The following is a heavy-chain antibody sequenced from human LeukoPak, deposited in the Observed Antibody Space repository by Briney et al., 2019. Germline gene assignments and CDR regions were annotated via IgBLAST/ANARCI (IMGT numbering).Heavy chain of an antibody. J-gene: IGHJ3*02. CDR1: GFTFSSYA. D-gene: IGHD4-17*01. CDR3: GMTTGRVGAFDI. V-gene: IGHV3-64D*09. CDR2: ISSNGGST. Sequence: PGRSLRLSCSASGFTFSSYAMHWVRQAPGKGLEYVSAISSNGGSTYYADSVKGRFTISRDSSKNTLYLQMSSLRAEDTAVYYCGMTTGRVGAFDIWGQGTMVTVSS.